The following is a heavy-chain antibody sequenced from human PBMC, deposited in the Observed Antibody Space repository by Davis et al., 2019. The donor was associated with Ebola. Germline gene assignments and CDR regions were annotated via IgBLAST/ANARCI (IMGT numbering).Heavy chain of an antibody. J-gene: IGHJ4*02. CDR2: IYYSGST. D-gene: IGHD6-6*01. Sequence: MPSETLSLTCTVSGGSISSGGYYWSWIRQHPGKGLEWIGYIYYSGSTNYNPSLKSRVTISVDTSKNQFSLKLSSVTAADTAVYYCARGSSSSSPVEFDYWGQGTLVTVSS. CDR3: ARGSSSSSPVEFDY. CDR1: GGSISSGGYY. V-gene: IGHV4-61*08.